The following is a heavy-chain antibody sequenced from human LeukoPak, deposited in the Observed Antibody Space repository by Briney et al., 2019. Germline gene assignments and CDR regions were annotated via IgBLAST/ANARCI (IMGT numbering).Heavy chain of an antibody. CDR1: GYTFTSYY. D-gene: IGHD3-22*01. CDR3: ARNTYYYDNSAGTFDF. Sequence: GASVKVSCKASGYTFTSYYMHWVRQAPGQGLEWMGIINPSGGSTSYAQKFQGRVTMTRDTSISTAYMELSGLRSDDTAVFYCARNTYYYDNSAGTFDFWGQGTLVTVSS. J-gene: IGHJ4*02. V-gene: IGHV1-46*01. CDR2: INPSGGST.